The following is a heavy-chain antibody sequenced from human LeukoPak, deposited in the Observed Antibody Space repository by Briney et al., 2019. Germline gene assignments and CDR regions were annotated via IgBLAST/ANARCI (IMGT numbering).Heavy chain of an antibody. CDR1: GFSLRGYY. V-gene: IGHV3-66*02. CDR3: VRGFFNFED. D-gene: IGHD3-3*01. CDR2: IYSGDYT. J-gene: IGHJ4*02. Sequence: PGGSLTLSCAASGFSLRGYYMSGVRQAPGRGLEWVSVIYSGDYTSYVDSVKGRFTVSRENSNNTVDLHMNGLRPEDTAFYYCVRGFFNFEDWGRGTPVTVSS.